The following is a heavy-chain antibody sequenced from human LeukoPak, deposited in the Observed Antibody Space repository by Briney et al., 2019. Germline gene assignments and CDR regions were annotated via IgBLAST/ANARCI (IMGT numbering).Heavy chain of an antibody. V-gene: IGHV1-69*05. CDR2: IIPIFGTA. J-gene: IGHJ4*02. D-gene: IGHD5-18*01. CDR1: GGTFSSYA. Sequence: GASVKVSCKASGGTFSSYAISWVRQAPGQGLEWMGGIIPIFGTANYAQKFQGRVTITTDESTSTAYMELSRLRSDDTAVYYCARRPSYGRTPPDYWGQGTLVTVSS. CDR3: ARRPSYGRTPPDY.